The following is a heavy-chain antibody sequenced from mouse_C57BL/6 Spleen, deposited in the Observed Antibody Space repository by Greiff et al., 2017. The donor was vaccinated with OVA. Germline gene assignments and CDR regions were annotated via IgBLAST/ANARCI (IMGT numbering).Heavy chain of an antibody. V-gene: IGHV2-5*01. CDR2: IWSGGST. CDR3: AKNWDYGGY. J-gene: IGHJ4*01. CDR1: GFSLTSYG. Sequence: QVQLKESGPGLVQPSQSLSITCTVSGFSLTSYGVHWVRQSPGKGLEWLGVIWSGGSTDYNAAFMSRLSSTKDNSKCQVFVKMNSLQADDTAIYYCAKNWDYGGYWGQGTSVTVYS. D-gene: IGHD1-1*01.